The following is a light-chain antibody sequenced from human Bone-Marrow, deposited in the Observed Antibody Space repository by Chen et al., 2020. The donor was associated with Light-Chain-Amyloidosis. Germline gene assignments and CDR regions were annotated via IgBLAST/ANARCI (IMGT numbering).Light chain of an antibody. CDR2: DDS. CDR3: QVWDRSSDRPV. J-gene: IGLJ3*02. V-gene: IGLV3-21*02. CDR1: NIGSTS. Sequence: SYVLTQPSSVSVAPGQTATIACGGNNIGSTSVHWYQQKPGQAPLLVVYDDSDRPSGIPERLSGSNSGNTATLTSRRVEAWDEADYYCQVWDRSSDRPVFGGGTKLTGL.